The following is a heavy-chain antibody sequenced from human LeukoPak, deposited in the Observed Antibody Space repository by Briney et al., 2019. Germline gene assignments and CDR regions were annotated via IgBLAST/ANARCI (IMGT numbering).Heavy chain of an antibody. CDR3: AREDCSSTSCYWRVRSWFDP. J-gene: IGHJ5*02. Sequence: PGGSLRLSCAASGFTFSSYWMSWVRQAPGKGLEWVANIKQDGSEKYYVDSVKGRFTISRDNAKNSLYLQMNSLRAEATAVYYCAREDCSSTSCYWRVRSWFDPWGQGTLVTVSS. CDR1: GFTFSSYW. D-gene: IGHD2-2*01. CDR2: IKQDGSEK. V-gene: IGHV3-7*01.